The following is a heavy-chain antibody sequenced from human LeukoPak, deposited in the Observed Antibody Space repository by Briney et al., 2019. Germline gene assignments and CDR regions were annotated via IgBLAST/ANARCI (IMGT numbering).Heavy chain of an antibody. J-gene: IGHJ6*02. Sequence: GGSLRLPCAASGFTFSSYAMSWVRQAPGKGLEWVSAISGSGGSTYYADSVKGRFTISRDNSKNTLYLQMNSLRAEDTAVYYCAKDGNPTVDSHYYGMDVWGQGTLVTVSS. CDR1: GFTFSSYA. CDR3: AKDGNPTVDSHYYGMDV. V-gene: IGHV3-23*01. CDR2: ISGSGGST. D-gene: IGHD4-23*01.